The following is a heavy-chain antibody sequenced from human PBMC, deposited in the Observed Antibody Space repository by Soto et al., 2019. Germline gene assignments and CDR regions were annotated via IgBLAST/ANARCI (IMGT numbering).Heavy chain of an antibody. J-gene: IGHJ5*02. V-gene: IGHV1-69*02. CDR3: ARTSAIESYWFDP. Sequence: SVKVSCKASGGTFSSYTISWVRQAPGQGLEWMGRIIPILGIANYAQKFQGRVTITADKSTSTAYMELSSLRSEDTAVYYCARTSAIESYWFDPWGQGTLVTVSS. CDR1: GGTFSSYT. CDR2: IIPILGIA.